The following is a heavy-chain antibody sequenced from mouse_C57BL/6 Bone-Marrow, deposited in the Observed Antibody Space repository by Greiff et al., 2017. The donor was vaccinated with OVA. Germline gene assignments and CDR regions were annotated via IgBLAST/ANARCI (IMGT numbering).Heavy chain of an antibody. CDR2: IYPRSGNT. V-gene: IGHV1-81*01. Sequence: VKLMESGAELARPGASVKLSCKASGYTFTSYGISWVKQRTGQGLEWIGEIYPRSGNTYYNEKFKGKATLTADKSSSTAYMELRSLTSEDSAVYFCAKEAIYYDAYWGQGTLVTVSA. CDR1: GYTFTSYG. D-gene: IGHD2-4*01. J-gene: IGHJ3*01. CDR3: AKEAIYYDAY.